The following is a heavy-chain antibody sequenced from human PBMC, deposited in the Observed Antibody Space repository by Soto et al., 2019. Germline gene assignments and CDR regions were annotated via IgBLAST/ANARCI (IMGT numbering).Heavy chain of an antibody. CDR2: ISFYNGHT. CDR3: ASATSIAVAGKET. V-gene: IGHV1-18*01. J-gene: IGHJ4*02. Sequence: QVQLVQSGGEVKKPGASVKVSCKASGDTVTKYGISWVRQAPGQGLEWLGWISFYNGHTNYALKFQDRITLTTDTSTSTASMELRSLTSDDTAVYYFASATSIAVAGKETWGQGTLVTVSS. D-gene: IGHD6-19*01. CDR1: GDTVTKYG.